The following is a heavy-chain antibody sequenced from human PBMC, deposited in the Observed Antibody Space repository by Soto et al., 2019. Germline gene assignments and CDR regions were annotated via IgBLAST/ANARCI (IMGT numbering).Heavy chain of an antibody. J-gene: IGHJ5*02. V-gene: IGHV1-69*01. Sequence: QVQLVQSGAEVRKPGSSVKVSCQASGDTFDSDSINWVRQAPGHGIEWIGGIIPMLEKPSYAQKFQDRVTMTADESANTVYMELRSLTSDDAAVYFCARLGRGAFDPWGPGTPVTVSS. CDR2: IIPMLEKP. D-gene: IGHD7-27*01. CDR3: ARLGRGAFDP. CDR1: GDTFDSDS.